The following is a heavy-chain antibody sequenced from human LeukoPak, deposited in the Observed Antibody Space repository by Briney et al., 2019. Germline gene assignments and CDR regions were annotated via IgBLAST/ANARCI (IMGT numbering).Heavy chain of an antibody. CDR2: IYHSGST. J-gene: IGHJ3*02. D-gene: IGHD2-2*01. Sequence: SETLSLTCTVAGYSISSGYYWGWIRQPPGKGLEWIRSIYHSGSTYYNPSIKRRVTISVDTSKNQFSMKLGSVTAEDTAVYYCARGDIVVVPAAQNAFDIWGQGTMVTVSS. CDR3: ARGDIVVVPAAQNAFDI. V-gene: IGHV4-38-2*02. CDR1: GYSISSGYY.